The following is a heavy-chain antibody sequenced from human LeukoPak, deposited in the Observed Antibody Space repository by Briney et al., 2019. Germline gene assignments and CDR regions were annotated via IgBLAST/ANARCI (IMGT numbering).Heavy chain of an antibody. Sequence: TSETLSLTCTVSGGSASSGGFYRTWIRQPPGRGLEWIGYIYYSGSTEYNPSLRSRVSISADTSKNHFSLKLSSVTAADTAVYYCARGIVGVTYFDEWGQGMLVTVSS. CDR3: ARGIVGVTYFDE. CDR1: GGSASSGGFY. J-gene: IGHJ4*02. V-gene: IGHV4-61*03. D-gene: IGHD1-26*01. CDR2: IYYSGST.